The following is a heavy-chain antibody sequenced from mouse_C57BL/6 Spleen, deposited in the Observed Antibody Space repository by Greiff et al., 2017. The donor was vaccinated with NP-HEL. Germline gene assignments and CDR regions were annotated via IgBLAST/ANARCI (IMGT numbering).Heavy chain of an antibody. V-gene: IGHV3-2*02. Sequence: VQLQQSGPGLVKPSQSLSLTCTVTGYSITSGYGWNWIRQFPGNKLEWMGYISYSGSTNYNPSLQSRISITRDTSKNQVFLQLNSVTTEDTATYYCARTARIKYWGQGTTLTVSS. CDR3: ARTARIKY. CDR1: GYSITSGYG. J-gene: IGHJ2*01. CDR2: ISYSGST. D-gene: IGHD1-2*01.